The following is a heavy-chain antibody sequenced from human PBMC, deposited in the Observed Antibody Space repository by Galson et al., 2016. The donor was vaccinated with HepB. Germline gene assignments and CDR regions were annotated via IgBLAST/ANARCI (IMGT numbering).Heavy chain of an antibody. Sequence: SVKVSCKASGYTFTSYGISWVRQAPGQGLEWMGWISTYNDNSIDAQNLQGRLTMTTDTSTSTAYMELRNLRSDDTAVYFCARDGNKDGGATSSAYWGQGTLVTVSS. D-gene: IGHD1-26*01. CDR1: GYTFTSYG. J-gene: IGHJ4*02. V-gene: IGHV1-18*01. CDR3: ARDGNKDGGATSSAY. CDR2: ISTYNDNS.